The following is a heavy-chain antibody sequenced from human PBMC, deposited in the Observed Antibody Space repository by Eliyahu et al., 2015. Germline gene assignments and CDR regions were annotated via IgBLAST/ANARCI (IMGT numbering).Heavy chain of an antibody. CDR2: INPGDSDT. D-gene: IGHD1-26*01. V-gene: IGHV5-51*01. CDR3: ARQGGNYVSIDY. CDR1: GXTFSSYW. Sequence: EVQLVQSGAEVKKPGESLKISCQGSGXTFSSYWIGWVRQMPGKGLEWMGIINPGDSDTRYSPSFQGQVTISVDKSISTTFLQWSSLKASDTAMYYCARQGGNYVSIDYWGQGTLVTVSS. J-gene: IGHJ4*02.